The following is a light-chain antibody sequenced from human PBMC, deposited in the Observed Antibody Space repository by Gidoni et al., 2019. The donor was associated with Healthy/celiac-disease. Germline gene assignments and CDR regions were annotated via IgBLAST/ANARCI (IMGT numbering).Light chain of an antibody. Sequence: QSVLTQPPSASGTPGPRVTISCSGSSSNIGSNYVYWYQPLPGTAPNLLIYRNNQRPSGVPDRFSGSKSGTSASLAISGLRSEDEADYYCAAWDDSLSGHVVFGGGTKLTVL. CDR1: SSNIGSNY. CDR2: RNN. J-gene: IGLJ2*01. V-gene: IGLV1-47*01. CDR3: AAWDDSLSGHVV.